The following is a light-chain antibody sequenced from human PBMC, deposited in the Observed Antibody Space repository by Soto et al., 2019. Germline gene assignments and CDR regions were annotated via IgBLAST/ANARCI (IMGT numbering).Light chain of an antibody. CDR1: QSVSSN. Sequence: IVMTQSPATLSVSPGERATLSCRASQSVSSNLAWYQQKAGQAPRLLIYGASNSATGIAARFSGSGSGTVFTRPLNSLQSEDFGVYYFQQYSSWPPYTFGQGTKVEIK. CDR3: QQYSSWPPYT. J-gene: IGKJ2*01. V-gene: IGKV3-15*01. CDR2: GAS.